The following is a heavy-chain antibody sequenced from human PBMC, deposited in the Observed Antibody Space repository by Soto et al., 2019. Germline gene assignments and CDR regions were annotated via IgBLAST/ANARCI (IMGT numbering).Heavy chain of an antibody. V-gene: IGHV3-9*01. J-gene: IGHJ4*02. CDR3: AKDLRYYDSSGLFDY. D-gene: IGHD3-22*01. CDR2: ISWNSGSI. CDR1: GFTFDDYA. Sequence: GGSQRLSCTASGFTFDDYAMHWVRQAPGKGLEWVSGISWNSGSIGYADSVKGRFTISRDNGKNSLYLQMSSLRAEDTALYYCAKDLRYYDSSGLFDYWGQGTLVTVSS.